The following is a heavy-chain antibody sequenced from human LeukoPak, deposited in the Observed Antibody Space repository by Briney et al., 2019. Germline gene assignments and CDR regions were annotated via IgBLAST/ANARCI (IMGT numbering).Heavy chain of an antibody. D-gene: IGHD2/OR15-2a*01. Sequence: TGGSLRLSCAASGFTFSNHGMNWVRQAPGKGLEWVSGINSDGSSTSYADSVKGRFTISRDNSKNTLYLQMNSLRAGDTAVYYCAKVGTVYFPLDFWGQGTLVTVSS. CDR1: GFTFSNHG. CDR3: AKVGTVYFPLDF. V-gene: IGHV3-23*01. J-gene: IGHJ4*02. CDR2: INSDGSST.